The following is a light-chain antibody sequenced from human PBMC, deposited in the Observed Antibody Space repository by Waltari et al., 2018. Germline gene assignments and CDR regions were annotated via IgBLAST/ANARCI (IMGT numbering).Light chain of an antibody. Sequence: QSVLTQPPSASGTPGQSVTISCSGSLSNIGANFVYWYQQVPGTAPKILIYRNEQRRSGVPDRFSAARSGTSASLASSGLRSEDEADYFCAAWDDSLSGHFVFGTGTKVIV. V-gene: IGLV1-47*01. CDR1: LSNIGANF. J-gene: IGLJ1*01. CDR2: RNE. CDR3: AAWDDSLSGHFV.